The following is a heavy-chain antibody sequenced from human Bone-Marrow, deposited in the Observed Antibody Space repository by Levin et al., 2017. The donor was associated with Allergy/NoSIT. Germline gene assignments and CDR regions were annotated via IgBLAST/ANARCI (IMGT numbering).Heavy chain of an antibody. J-gene: IGHJ6*03. CDR2: ISGSGGST. CDR3: AKEGPGPHRPYYYYYMDV. D-gene: IGHD7-27*01. V-gene: IGHV3-23*01. Sequence: GESLKISCAASGFTFSSYAMSWVRQAPGKGLEWVSAISGSGGSTYYADSVKGRFTISRDNSKNTLYLQMNSLRAEDTAVYYCAKEGPGPHRPYYYYYMDVWGKGTTVTVSS. CDR1: GFTFSSYA.